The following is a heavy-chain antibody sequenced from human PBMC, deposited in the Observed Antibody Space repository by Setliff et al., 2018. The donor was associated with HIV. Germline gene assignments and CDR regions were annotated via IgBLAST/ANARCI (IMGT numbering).Heavy chain of an antibody. V-gene: IGHV4-34*01. Sequence: SETLSLTCAVYGESFSGYDWTWIRQPPGEGLEWIGEINHSGRTNYSPSLKSRVTISVDTSKNQSSLRLNSVTAADTAVYYCARGKWLVRSFLFDYWGQGSLVTVS. J-gene: IGHJ4*02. CDR1: GESFSGYD. CDR3: ARGKWLVRSFLFDY. CDR2: INHSGRT. D-gene: IGHD6-19*01.